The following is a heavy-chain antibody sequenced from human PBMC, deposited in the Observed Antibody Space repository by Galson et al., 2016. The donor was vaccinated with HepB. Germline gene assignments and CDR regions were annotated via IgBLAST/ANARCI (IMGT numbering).Heavy chain of an antibody. J-gene: IGHJ6*02. CDR1: GYSFTSYW. CDR2: IYPGASDT. V-gene: IGHV5-51*01. CDR3: ARAYGSGSYNYYYYGMDV. Sequence: QSGAEVKKPGESLKISCKGSGYSFTSYWIGWVRQMPGKGLEWMGIIYPGASDTRYSPSFQGQVTISADKSISTAYLQWSSLKASDTAMYYCARAYGSGSYNYYYYGMDVWGQGTTVTVSS. D-gene: IGHD3-10*01.